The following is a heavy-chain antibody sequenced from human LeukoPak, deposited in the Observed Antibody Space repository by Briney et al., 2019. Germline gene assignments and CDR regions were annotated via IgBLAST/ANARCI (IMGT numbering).Heavy chain of an antibody. CDR2: IYPRDGST. CDR3: ARGSTSDWPLDH. J-gene: IGHJ4*02. CDR1: GYTFTSNY. V-gene: IGHV1-46*01. Sequence: ASVKVSCKASGYTFTSNYIHWVRQAPGQGLEWMGMIYPRDGSTSYAQKFQGRVTITRDTSASTAYIELRSLRSEDTAMYYCARGSTSDWPLDHWGQETLVTISS. D-gene: IGHD2-2*01.